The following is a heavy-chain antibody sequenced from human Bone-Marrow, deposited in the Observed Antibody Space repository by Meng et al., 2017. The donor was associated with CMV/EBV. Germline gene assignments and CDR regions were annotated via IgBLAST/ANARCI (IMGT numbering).Heavy chain of an antibody. CDR2: INPNSGGT. CDR3: ARFGYCSSTSCLYYFDD. CDR1: GYTFTSYY. Sequence: ASVKVSCKASGYTFTSYYMHWVRQAPGQGLEWMGWINPNSGGTNYAQKFQGRVTMTRDTSISTAYMELSRLRSDDTAVYYCARFGYCSSTSCLYYFDDWGQGTLVTVSS. D-gene: IGHD2-2*03. J-gene: IGHJ4*02. V-gene: IGHV1-2*02.